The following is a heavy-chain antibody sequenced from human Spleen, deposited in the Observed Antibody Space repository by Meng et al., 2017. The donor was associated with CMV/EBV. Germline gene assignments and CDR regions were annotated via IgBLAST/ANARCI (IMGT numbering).Heavy chain of an antibody. CDR3: ARGSYYDSSFPYCDL. CDR2: IIPTLDTA. J-gene: IGHJ2*01. CDR1: GGTFSRDI. D-gene: IGHD3-22*01. V-gene: IGHV1-69*08. Sequence: SVKVSCKASGGTFSRDIITWVGQAPGQGLEWMGRIIPTLDTANRAQKFQGRGTITADKSTSTAYMNLSSLRSEDTAVYYCARGSYYDSSFPYCDLWGRGTLVTVSS.